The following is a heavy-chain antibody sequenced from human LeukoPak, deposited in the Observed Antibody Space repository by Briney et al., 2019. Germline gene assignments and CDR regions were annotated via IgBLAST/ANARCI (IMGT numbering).Heavy chain of an antibody. V-gene: IGHV3-11*01. CDR1: GFTFGDYY. CDR2: ISSSGSTI. J-gene: IGHJ4*02. Sequence: GGSLRLSCAASGFTFGDYYMSWIRQAPGKGLEWVSYISSSGSTIYYADSVKGRFTISRDNAKNSLYLQMNSLRAEDTAVYYCAGSRPRWDSSSSGAGYFDYWGQGTLVTVSS. CDR3: AGSRPRWDSSSSGAGYFDY. D-gene: IGHD6-6*01.